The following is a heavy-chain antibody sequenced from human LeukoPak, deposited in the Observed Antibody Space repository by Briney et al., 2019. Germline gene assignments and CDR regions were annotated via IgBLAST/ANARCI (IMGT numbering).Heavy chain of an antibody. CDR2: FDSEDGET. CDR1: GYTLTELS. V-gene: IGHV1-24*01. J-gene: IGHJ4*02. CDR3: ATGNIAVAGDFDY. Sequence: ASVKVSCKVSGYTLTELSMHWVRQAPGKGLEWMGGFDSEDGETIYAQKFQGRVTMTEDTSTDTAFMELSSLRSEDTAVYYCATGNIAVAGDFDYWGQGTLVTVSS. D-gene: IGHD6-19*01.